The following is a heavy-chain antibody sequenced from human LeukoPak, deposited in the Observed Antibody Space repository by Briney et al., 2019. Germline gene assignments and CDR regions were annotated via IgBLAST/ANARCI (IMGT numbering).Heavy chain of an antibody. CDR2: IYYSGST. CDR3: AREWFGELRY. Sequence: SETLSLTCTVSGGSIGSYYWSWIRQPPGKGLEWIGYIYYSGSTNYNPSLKSRVTISVDTSKNQFSLKLSSVTAADTAVYYCAREWFGELRYWGQGTLVTVSS. CDR1: GGSIGSYY. J-gene: IGHJ4*02. D-gene: IGHD3-10*01. V-gene: IGHV4-59*01.